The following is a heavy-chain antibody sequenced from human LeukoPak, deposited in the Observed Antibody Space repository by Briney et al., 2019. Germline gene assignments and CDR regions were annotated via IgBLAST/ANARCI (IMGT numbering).Heavy chain of an antibody. J-gene: IGHJ3*02. V-gene: IGHV4-59*01. Sequence: PSETLSLTCTVSGGSLSGDYWNWIRQPPGKGLEWIGYIYYTGTTDYSPSLKSRVTISLDMSKNQFSLKLRSVTAADTAVYYCARTNAFGNRGQGTMVTVSP. CDR1: GGSLSGDY. CDR2: IYYTGTT. CDR3: ARTNAFGN.